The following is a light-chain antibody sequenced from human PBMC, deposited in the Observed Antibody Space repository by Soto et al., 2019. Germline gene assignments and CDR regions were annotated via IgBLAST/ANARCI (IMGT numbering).Light chain of an antibody. V-gene: IGLV2-23*01. CDR1: SSDVGSYNL. Sequence: QSALTQPASVSGSPGQSITISCTGTSSDVGSYNLVSWYQQHPGKAPKLMIYEGIKRPSGVSNRFSGSKSGNTASLTISGLQAEDEANYYCCSYISRVLFGGGTKLTVL. CDR2: EGI. J-gene: IGLJ2*01. CDR3: CSYISRVL.